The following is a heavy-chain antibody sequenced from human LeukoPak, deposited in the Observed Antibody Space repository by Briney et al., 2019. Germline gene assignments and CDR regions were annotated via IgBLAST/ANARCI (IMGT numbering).Heavy chain of an antibody. J-gene: IGHJ6*03. V-gene: IGHV3-30*04. D-gene: IGHD2-15*01. CDR3: AKGQAYCTGGNCYYYFYYLDV. Sequence: GGSLRLSCAASGFTFRSYAMHWVRQAPGKGLEWVAVISYDGTNKYYADSVKGRFTISRDNSKNTLYLQMNSVRAEDTAVYYCAKGQAYCTGGNCYYYFYYLDVWGRGTTVTVSS. CDR2: ISYDGTNK. CDR1: GFTFRSYA.